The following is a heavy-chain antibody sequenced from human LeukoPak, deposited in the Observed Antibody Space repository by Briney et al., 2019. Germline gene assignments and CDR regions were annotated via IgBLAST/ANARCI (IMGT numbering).Heavy chain of an antibody. CDR1: GVTFSNAW. CDR3: TTDPDIVGAPGSFDY. CDR2: IKSKTDGGTT. D-gene: IGHD1-26*01. Sequence: GGSLRLSYAASGVTFSNAWMSWVRQAPGKGLEWVGRIKSKTDGGTTDYAAPVKGRFTISRDDSKNTLYLQMNSLKTEDTAVYYCTTDPDIVGAPGSFDYWGQGTLVTVSS. V-gene: IGHV3-15*01. J-gene: IGHJ4*02.